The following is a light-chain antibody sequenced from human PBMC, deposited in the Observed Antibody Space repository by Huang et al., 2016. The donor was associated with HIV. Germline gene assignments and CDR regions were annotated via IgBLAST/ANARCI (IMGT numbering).Light chain of an antibody. J-gene: IGKJ4*01. CDR2: AAS. V-gene: IGKV1-NL1*01. CDR3: QQYYTNLA. Sequence: DIQMTQSPSSLSASVGDRVTITCRASQDIRNSLAWYQQKPGKAPKLLLHAASRLESGGPSRFSGSGSGTDYTLTISSLQPEDVATYYCQQYYTNLAFGGGTKVELK. CDR1: QDIRNS.